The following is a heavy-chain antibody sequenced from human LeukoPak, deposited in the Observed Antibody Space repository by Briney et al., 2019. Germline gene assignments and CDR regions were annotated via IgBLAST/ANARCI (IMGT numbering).Heavy chain of an antibody. CDR3: ARDPRPRDDYDSSGLDY. D-gene: IGHD3-22*01. Sequence: ASVKVSCKASGYTFTSYAMNWVRQAPGQGLEWMGIINPSGGSTSYAQKFQGRVTMTRDMSTSTVYMELSSLRSEDTAVYYCARDPRPRDDYDSSGLDYWGQGTLTTVTA. J-gene: IGHJ4*02. V-gene: IGHV1-46*01. CDR1: GYTFTSYA. CDR2: INPSGGST.